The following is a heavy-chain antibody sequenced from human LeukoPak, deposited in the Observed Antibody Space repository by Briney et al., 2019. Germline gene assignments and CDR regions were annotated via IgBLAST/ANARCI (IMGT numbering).Heavy chain of an antibody. CDR3: ARDRWELLEGAFDI. V-gene: IGHV3-33*01. J-gene: IGHJ3*02. D-gene: IGHD1-26*01. CDR1: GFTFSTYG. Sequence: GGSLRLSCAASGFTFSTYGMHWVRQAPGRGLEWVAVIWYDGSNKYYPDSVEGRFTIPRDNSKNTLYLQMNSLRAEDTAVYYCARDRWELLEGAFDIWGQGTMVTVSS. CDR2: IWYDGSNK.